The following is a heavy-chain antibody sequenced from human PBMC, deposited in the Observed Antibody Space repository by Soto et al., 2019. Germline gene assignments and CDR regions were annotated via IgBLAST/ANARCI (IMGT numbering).Heavy chain of an antibody. V-gene: IGHV2-5*02. D-gene: IGHD3-3*01. CDR1: GFSLSTSGVG. CDR2: IYWDDDK. Sequence: QITLKESGPPLVKPTQTLTLTCTFSGFSLSTSGVGVGWIRQPPGKALEWLALIYWDDDKRYSPSLKSRLTISKDTSKNQVVLTMTNMDPVDTATYYCARRRLTIFGGDGMDVWGQGTTVTVSS. J-gene: IGHJ6*02. CDR3: ARRRLTIFGGDGMDV.